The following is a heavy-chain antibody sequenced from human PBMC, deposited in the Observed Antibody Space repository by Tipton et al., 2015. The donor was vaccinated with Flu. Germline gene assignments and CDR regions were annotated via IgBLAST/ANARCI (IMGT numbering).Heavy chain of an antibody. D-gene: IGHD3-10*01. CDR3: ARDDGDYGSETYHYYYGMDV. CDR2: IYTSGNT. V-gene: IGHV4-61*02. J-gene: IGHJ6*02. CDR1: GDSISSGAHY. Sequence: LRLSCAVSGDSISSGAHYWSWIRQPAGKGLEWIGRIYTSGNTNYNPSLKTRVTISVDTSKNQFSLKLTSVTAADTAVYYCARDDGDYGSETYHYYYGMDVWGQGTTVTVSS.